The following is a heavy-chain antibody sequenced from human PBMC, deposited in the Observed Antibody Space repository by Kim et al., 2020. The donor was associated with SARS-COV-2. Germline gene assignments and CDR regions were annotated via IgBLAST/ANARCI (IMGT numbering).Heavy chain of an antibody. J-gene: IGHJ4*02. CDR3: ARESTGLLGYCSSTSCPFDY. D-gene: IGHD2-2*01. Sequence: SETLSLTCAVYGGSFSGYYWSWIRQPPGKGLEWIGEINHSGSTNYNPSLKSRVTISVDTSKNQFSLKLSSVTAADTAVYYCARESTGLLGYCSSTSCPFDYWGQGTLVTVSS. V-gene: IGHV4-34*01. CDR2: INHSGST. CDR1: GGSFSGYY.